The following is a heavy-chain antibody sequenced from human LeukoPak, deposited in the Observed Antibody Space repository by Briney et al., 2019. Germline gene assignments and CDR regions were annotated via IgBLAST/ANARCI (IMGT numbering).Heavy chain of an antibody. Sequence: ASVKVSCKASGYTFTSYGISWVRRAPGQGLEWMGWISAYNGNTNYAQKLQGRVTMTTDTSTSTAYMELRSLRSDDTAVYYCARGGFQTAAMVVNAFDIWGQGTMVTVSS. CDR3: ARGGFQTAAMVVNAFDI. D-gene: IGHD5-18*01. V-gene: IGHV1-18*01. J-gene: IGHJ3*02. CDR1: GYTFTSYG. CDR2: ISAYNGNT.